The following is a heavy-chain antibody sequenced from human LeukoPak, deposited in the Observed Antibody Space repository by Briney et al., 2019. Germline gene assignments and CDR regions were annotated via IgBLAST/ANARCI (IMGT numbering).Heavy chain of an antibody. CDR1: GFTFSSYA. V-gene: IGHV3-23*01. CDR3: AKPTPGDRCWDY. CDR2: ISGSGGST. Sequence: GASLRLSCAASGFTFSSYAMSWARQAPGKGLEWVSAISGSGGSTYYADSVKGRSTISRDNSKNTLYLQMNSLRAEDTAVYYCAKPTPGDRCWDYWGQGTLVTVSS. J-gene: IGHJ4*02. D-gene: IGHD7-27*01.